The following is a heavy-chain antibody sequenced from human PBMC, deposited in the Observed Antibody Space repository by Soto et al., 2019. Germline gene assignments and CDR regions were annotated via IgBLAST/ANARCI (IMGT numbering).Heavy chain of an antibody. Sequence: PGESLKISCKGSGYSFTSYWIGWVRQMPGKGLEWMGIIYPGDSDTRYSPSFQGQVTISADKSISTAYLQWSSLKASDTAMYYCARYSSSSSPYYYYGMDFWGQGTKVTVSS. CDR1: GYSFTSYW. J-gene: IGHJ6*02. V-gene: IGHV5-51*01. D-gene: IGHD6-6*01. CDR2: IYPGDSDT. CDR3: ARYSSSSSPYYYYGMDF.